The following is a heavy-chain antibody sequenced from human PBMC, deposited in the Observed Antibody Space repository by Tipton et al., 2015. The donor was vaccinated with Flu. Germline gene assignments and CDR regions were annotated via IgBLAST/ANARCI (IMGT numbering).Heavy chain of an antibody. J-gene: IGHJ4*02. CDR1: GFTFSSYE. D-gene: IGHD3-10*01. V-gene: IGHV3-7*01. Sequence: GSLRLSCAASGFTFSSYEMNWVRQAPGKGLEWVANIKQDGSEKYYVDSVKGRFTISRDNAKNSLYLQMNSLRAEDTAVYYCARGFNYYGSGSPYYFDYWGQGTLVTVSS. CDR2: IKQDGSEK. CDR3: ARGFNYYGSGSPYYFDY.